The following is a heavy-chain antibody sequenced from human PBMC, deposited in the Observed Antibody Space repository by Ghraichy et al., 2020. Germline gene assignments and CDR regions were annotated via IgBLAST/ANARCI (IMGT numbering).Heavy chain of an antibody. CDR2: ITSSSRSI. Sequence: GGALRLSCVGSGFTFSSYNMNWVRQSPGKGLEWVSYITSSSRSIFYADSVKGRFTISRDNAKNSLSLQMNSLRTEDTAVYYCARASRVVRFYYYDGMDVWGQGTTVTGSS. V-gene: IGHV3-48*01. CDR1: GFTFSSYN. J-gene: IGHJ6*02. CDR3: ARASRVVRFYYYDGMDV.